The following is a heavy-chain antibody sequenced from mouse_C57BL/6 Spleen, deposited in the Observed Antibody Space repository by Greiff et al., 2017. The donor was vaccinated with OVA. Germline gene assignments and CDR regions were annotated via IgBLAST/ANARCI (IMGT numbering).Heavy chain of an antibody. D-gene: IGHD2-5*01. J-gene: IGHJ2*01. V-gene: IGHV1-15*01. CDR3: TRHSNDYFDY. CDR1: GYTFTDYE. CDR2: IDPETGGT. Sequence: ESGAELVRPGASVTLSCKASGYTFTDYEMHWVKQTPVHGLEWIGAIDPETGGTAYNQKFKGKAILTADKSSSTAYMELRSLPSEDSAVYYCTRHSNDYFDYWGQGTTLTVSS.